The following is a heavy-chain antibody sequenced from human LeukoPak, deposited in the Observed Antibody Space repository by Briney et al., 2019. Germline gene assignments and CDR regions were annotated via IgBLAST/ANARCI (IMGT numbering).Heavy chain of an antibody. CDR2: INHSGST. J-gene: IGHJ6*03. CDR3: ARPEYYYYYYMDV. CDR1: GGSFSDYY. Sequence: SETLSLTCAVYGGSFSDYYWSWIRQPPGKGLEWIGEINHSGSTNYNPSLKSRVTISVDTSKNQFSLKLSSVTAADTAVYYCARPEYYYYYYMDVWGKGTTVTVSS. D-gene: IGHD1-14*01. V-gene: IGHV4-34*01.